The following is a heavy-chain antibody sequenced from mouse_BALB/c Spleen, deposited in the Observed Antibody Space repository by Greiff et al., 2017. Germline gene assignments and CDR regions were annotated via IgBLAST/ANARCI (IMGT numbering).Heavy chain of an antibody. D-gene: IGHD1-1*01. CDR1: GFNIKDTY. J-gene: IGHJ2*01. CDR3: ARVFITTVVAEFDY. V-gene: IGHV14-3*02. Sequence: EVKLVESGAELVKPGASVKLSCTASGFNIKDTYMHWVKQRPEQGLEWIGRIDPANGNTKYDPKFQGKATITADTSSNTAYLQLSSLTSEDTAVYYCARVFITTVVAEFDYWGQGTTLTVSS. CDR2: IDPANGNT.